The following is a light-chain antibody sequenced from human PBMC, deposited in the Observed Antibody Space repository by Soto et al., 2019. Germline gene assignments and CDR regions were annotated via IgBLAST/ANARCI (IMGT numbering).Light chain of an antibody. J-gene: IGLJ2*01. V-gene: IGLV2-14*03. Sequence: QSVLTQPASVSGSPGQSITISCTGTSSDVGGYNYVSWYQQHTGKAPKAIIYDVTNRPSGVSNRFSGSKSGNTASLTISGLQAEDEADYYCYSHIDATTGAFGGGTKVTVL. CDR1: SSDVGGYNY. CDR3: YSHIDATTGA. CDR2: DVT.